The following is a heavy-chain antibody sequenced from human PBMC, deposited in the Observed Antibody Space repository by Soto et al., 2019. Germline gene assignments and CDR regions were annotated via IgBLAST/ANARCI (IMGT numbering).Heavy chain of an antibody. D-gene: IGHD1-1*01. CDR3: AKGVKTGTDDGRY. Sequence: RSVRVTCAAWALAFSRYAMSLVGERPRKGLEGVSAISSNGGRTDYADSVKGRFTISRDNSKNTLYLQMNSQRADDTAIYYCAKGVKTGTDDGRYWGQDT. J-gene: IGHJ1*01. CDR2: ISSNGGRT. CDR1: ALAFSRYA. V-gene: IGHV3-23*01.